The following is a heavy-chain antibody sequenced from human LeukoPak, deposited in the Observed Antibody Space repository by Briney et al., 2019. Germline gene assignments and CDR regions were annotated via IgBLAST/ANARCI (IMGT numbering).Heavy chain of an antibody. CDR2: ISAYNGNT. D-gene: IGHD3-3*01. CDR3: ARFRTRYYDFWSGYGLDY. V-gene: IGHV1-18*01. J-gene: IGHJ4*02. Sequence: GASVKVSCKASGYTFTSYGISWMRQAPGQGLEWMGWISAYNGNTNYAQKLQGRVTMTTDTSTSTAYMELRSLRSDDTAVYYCARFRTRYYDFWSGYGLDYWGQGTLVTVSS. CDR1: GYTFTSYG.